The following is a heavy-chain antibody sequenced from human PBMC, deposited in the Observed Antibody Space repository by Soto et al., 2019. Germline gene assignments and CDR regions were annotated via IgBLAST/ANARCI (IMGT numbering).Heavy chain of an antibody. CDR2: ISCDGSNK. J-gene: IGHJ5*02. CDR3: AKDWNYYAYVWGSYRFAAENNWFDP. V-gene: IGHV3-30*18. D-gene: IGHD3-16*02. CDR1: GFTFSSYG. Sequence: QVQLVESGGGVVQPGRSLRLSCAASGFTFSSYGMHWVRQAPGKGLEWLAVISCDGSNKYYADSVKGRFTISRDNSKNTLYLQMNSFGAEDTAGDYCAKDWNYYAYVWGSYRFAAENNWFDPWGQGTLVTVSS.